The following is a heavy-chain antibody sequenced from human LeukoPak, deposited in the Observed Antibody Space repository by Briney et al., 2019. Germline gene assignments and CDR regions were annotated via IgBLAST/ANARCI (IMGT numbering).Heavy chain of an antibody. CDR2: MNPNSGNT. CDR1: GYTFTSYD. D-gene: IGHD5-24*01. V-gene: IGHV1-8*01. Sequence: ASVKVSCKASGYTFTSYDINWVRQATGQGLEWMGWMNPNSGNTGYAQKFQGRVTMTRNTYINTAFMELSSLRSEDTAVYYCARRNTIMVAGLDYWGQGTLVTVSS. J-gene: IGHJ4*02. CDR3: ARRNTIMVAGLDY.